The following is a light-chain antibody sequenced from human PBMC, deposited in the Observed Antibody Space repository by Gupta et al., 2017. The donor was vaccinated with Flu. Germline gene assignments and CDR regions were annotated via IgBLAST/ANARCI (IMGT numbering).Light chain of an antibody. V-gene: IGLV2-8*01. CDR2: EVS. J-gene: IGLJ2*01. CDR3: SSYAGSNRVV. Sequence: TSSDVGAYNYVSWYQLHPGKAPKLMIYEVSQRPSGVPDRFSGSKSGNTASLTVSGLQAEEETEYYCSSYAGSNRVVFGGRTKLTVL. CDR1: SSDVGAYNY.